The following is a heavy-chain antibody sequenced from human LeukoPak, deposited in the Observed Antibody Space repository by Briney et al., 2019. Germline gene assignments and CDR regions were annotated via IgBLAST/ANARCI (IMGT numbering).Heavy chain of an antibody. CDR2: INHSGST. J-gene: IGHJ4*02. CDR3: ARGGNYYHY. CDR1: GGSFSGYY. Sequence: PSETLSLTCAVYGGSFSGYYWSWIRQPPGKGLEWIGEINHSGSTNYNPSLKSRVTISVDTSKNQFSLKLSSVTAADTAVYYCARGGNYYHYWGQGTLVTVSS. V-gene: IGHV4-34*01. D-gene: IGHD1-26*01.